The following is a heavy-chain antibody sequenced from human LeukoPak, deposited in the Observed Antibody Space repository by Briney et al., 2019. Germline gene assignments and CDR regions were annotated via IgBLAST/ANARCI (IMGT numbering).Heavy chain of an antibody. V-gene: IGHV3-11*04. D-gene: IGHD4-11*01. Sequence: GGSLRLSCTASAFTFGDYYMTWVRQAPGKGLEWLSYIGGTGSPIYYAGSLKGRFTISRDNAKKSLFLQMNSLRAEDTAIYYCARIGVTTGFDYWGPGTLVTVSS. J-gene: IGHJ4*02. CDR1: AFTFGDYY. CDR2: IGGTGSPI. CDR3: ARIGVTTGFDY.